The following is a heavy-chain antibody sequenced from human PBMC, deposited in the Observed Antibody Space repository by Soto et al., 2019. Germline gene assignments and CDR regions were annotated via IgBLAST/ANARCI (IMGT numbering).Heavy chain of an antibody. CDR2: ISGSGGST. CDR3: AKAKEGPDYYYDMDV. V-gene: IGHV3-23*01. J-gene: IGHJ6*02. CDR1: GFTFSSYA. Sequence: GGSLRLSCAASGFTFSSYAMSWVRQAPGKGLEWVSAISGSGGSTYYEDSMKGRFTISRDNTKNTLYLQMNSLRAEDTAVYYCAKAKEGPDYYYDMDVWGQETTVTVSS.